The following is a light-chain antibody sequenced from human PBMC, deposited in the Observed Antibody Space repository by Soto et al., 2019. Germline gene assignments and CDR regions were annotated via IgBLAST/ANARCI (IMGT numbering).Light chain of an antibody. CDR2: ENN. CDR1: SSNIGAGYE. V-gene: IGLV1-40*01. Sequence: QSVLTQPPSVSEAPGQRVTISCTGSSSNIGAGYEAHWYQQVPGTAPKLLIYENNNRPSGVPHRFSGSKSCTAASLAITGLKAEDEAEYYCQSYDSSLSGYVFGTGTKLTVL. CDR3: QSYDSSLSGYV. J-gene: IGLJ1*01.